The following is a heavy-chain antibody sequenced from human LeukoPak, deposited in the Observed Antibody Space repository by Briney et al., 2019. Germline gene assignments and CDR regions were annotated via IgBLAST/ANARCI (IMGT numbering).Heavy chain of an antibody. J-gene: IGHJ6*03. CDR3: ARVPGGNSYYYYMDV. Sequence: GGSLRLSCAASGFTFSSYWMHWVRQAPGKGLAWVSRINSDGSSTSYADSVKGRFTISRDNAKNTLYLQMNSLRAEDTAVYYCARVPGGNSYYYYMDVWGKGTTVTVSS. CDR2: INSDGSST. D-gene: IGHD2-15*01. V-gene: IGHV3-74*01. CDR1: GFTFSSYW.